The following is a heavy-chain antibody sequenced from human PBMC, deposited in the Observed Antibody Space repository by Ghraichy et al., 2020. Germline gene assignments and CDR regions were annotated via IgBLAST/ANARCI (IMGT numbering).Heavy chain of an antibody. CDR1: GFTFSSYW. J-gene: IGHJ6*02. D-gene: IGHD2-2*01. V-gene: IGHV3-7*01. Sequence: GGSLRLSCAVSGFTFSSYWMSWVRQVPGKGLEWVASIKDDGSDKSYVDSLRGRFTISRDNAKNSLYLQMSSLRAEDTAVYYCARRLVVPGASGWGYGMDVWGQGTTVTVSS. CDR2: IKDDGSDK. CDR3: ARRLVVPGASGWGYGMDV.